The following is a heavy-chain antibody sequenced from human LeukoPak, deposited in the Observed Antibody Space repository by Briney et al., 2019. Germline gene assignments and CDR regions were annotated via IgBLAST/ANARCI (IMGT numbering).Heavy chain of an antibody. CDR2: ITRDGANT. CDR1: GFTFDDYA. CDR3: AKDGKMATISWTHFDY. J-gene: IGHJ4*02. Sequence: GGSLRLSCAASGFTFDDYAMHWVRQAPGKGLEWVSLITRDGANTYYADSVKGRFTISRDNSKNSLYLQMNSLRTEDTALYYCAKDGKMATISWTHFDYWGPGTLVTVSS. D-gene: IGHD5-24*01. V-gene: IGHV3-43*01.